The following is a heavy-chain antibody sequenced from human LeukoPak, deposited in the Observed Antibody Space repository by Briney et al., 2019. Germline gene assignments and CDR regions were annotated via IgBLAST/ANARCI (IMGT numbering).Heavy chain of an antibody. Sequence: PSETLSLTCTVSGGSISSGDYYWSWIRQHPGKGLEWIGYIYYSGSTYYNPSLKSRVSISVDTSKNQFSLMLSSVTAADTAVYYCARAGSSWEYFFDYWGQGTLVTVSS. CDR2: IYYSGST. D-gene: IGHD6-13*01. V-gene: IGHV4-31*03. CDR1: GGSISSGDYY. CDR3: ARAGSSWEYFFDY. J-gene: IGHJ4*02.